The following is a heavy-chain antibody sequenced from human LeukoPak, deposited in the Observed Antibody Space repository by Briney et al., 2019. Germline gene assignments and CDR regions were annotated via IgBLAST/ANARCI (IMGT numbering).Heavy chain of an antibody. J-gene: IGHJ6*03. D-gene: IGHD5-24*01. V-gene: IGHV1-69*06. CDR1: GGTFSSYA. CDR3: ARDFGGDGYNRNYYYYMDV. CDR2: IIPIFGTA. Sequence: GASVKVSCKASGGTFSSYAISWVRQAPGQGLEWMGGIIPIFGTANYAQKFQGRVTITADKSTSTAYMELSSLRSEDTAVYYCARDFGGDGYNRNYYYYMDVWGKGTTVTVSS.